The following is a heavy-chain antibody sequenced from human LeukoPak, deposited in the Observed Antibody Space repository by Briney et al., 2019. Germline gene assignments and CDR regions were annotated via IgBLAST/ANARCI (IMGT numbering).Heavy chain of an antibody. CDR2: ISSSGSTI. D-gene: IGHD3-10*01. CDR3: AKDFRELLHYLDY. CDR1: GFTFSDYY. J-gene: IGHJ4*02. V-gene: IGHV3-11*04. Sequence: NPGGSLRLSCAASGFTFSDYYMSWVRQAPGKGLEWVSYISSSGSTIYYADSVKGRFTISRDNSKNTLYLQMNSLRAEDTAVYYCAKDFRELLHYLDYWGQGTLVTVSS.